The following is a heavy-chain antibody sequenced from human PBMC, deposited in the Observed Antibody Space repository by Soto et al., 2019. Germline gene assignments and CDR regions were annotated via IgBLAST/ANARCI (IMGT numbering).Heavy chain of an antibody. CDR1: GFTFRSFG. CDR2: VSYDGNHK. D-gene: IGHD6-13*01. J-gene: IGHJ6*02. Sequence: ESGGGVIQPGTSLSLSCGSSGFTFRSFGMYWVRQAPGKGLEWVAVVSYDGNHKYYADSVKGRFTVSRDNAKNMLYLQMNRLRGEDTAVYYCAKDVGQQLVLNYGMDVWGQGTTVTVSS. CDR3: AKDVGQQLVLNYGMDV. V-gene: IGHV3-30*18.